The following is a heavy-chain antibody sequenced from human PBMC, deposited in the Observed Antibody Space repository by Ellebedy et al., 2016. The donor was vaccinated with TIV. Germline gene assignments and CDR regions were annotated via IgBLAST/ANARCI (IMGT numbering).Heavy chain of an antibody. D-gene: IGHD3-3*01. V-gene: IGHV3-30-3*01. J-gene: IGHJ6*02. CDR2: ISYDGSNK. CDR3: ARAYDFWIMDV. Sequence: GGSLRLSXAASGFTFSSYAMHWVRQAPGKGLEWVAVISYDGSNKYYADSVKGRFTISRDNSKNTLYLQMNSLRAEDTAVYYCARAYDFWIMDVWGQGTTVTVSS. CDR1: GFTFSSYA.